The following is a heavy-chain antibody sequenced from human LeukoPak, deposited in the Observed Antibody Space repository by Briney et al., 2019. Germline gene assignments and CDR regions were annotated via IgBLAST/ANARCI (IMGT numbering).Heavy chain of an antibody. CDR1: GGTFSSYA. CDR3: ARDLEGDPTARPYYMDV. CDR2: IIPIFGIA. Sequence: SVKVSCKASGGTFSSYAISWVRQAPGQGLEWMGRIIPIFGIANYAQKFQGRVTITADEPTSTAYMELSSLRSEDTAVYYCARDLEGDPTARPYYMDVWGKGTTVTVSS. D-gene: IGHD1-26*01. J-gene: IGHJ6*03. V-gene: IGHV1-69*15.